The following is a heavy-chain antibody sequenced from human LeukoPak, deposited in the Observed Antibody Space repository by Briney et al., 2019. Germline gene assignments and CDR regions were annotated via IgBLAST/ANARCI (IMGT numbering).Heavy chain of an antibody. CDR1: GGSFSGYY. CDR2: INHSGST. J-gene: IGHJ6*03. Sequence: SETLSLTCAVYGGSFSGYYWSWIRQPPGKGLEWIGEINHSGSTNYNPSLESRVTISVDTSKNQFSLKLSSVTAADTAVYYCARGRNNWNYYYYYMDVWGKGTTVTVSS. D-gene: IGHD1-20*01. V-gene: IGHV4-34*01. CDR3: ARGRNNWNYYYYYMDV.